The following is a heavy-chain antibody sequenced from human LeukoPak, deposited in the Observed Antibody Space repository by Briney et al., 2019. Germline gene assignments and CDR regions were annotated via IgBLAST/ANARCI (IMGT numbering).Heavy chain of an antibody. J-gene: IGHJ5*02. CDR2: IYTSGST. D-gene: IGHD6-13*01. Sequence: SETLSLTCTVSGGSISSYYWSWIRQPAGKGLEWIGRIYTSGSTNYNPSLKSRVTMSVDTSKNQFSLKLSSVTAADTAVYYCARTTAQAAAGSGGWFDPWGQGTLVTASS. V-gene: IGHV4-4*07. CDR3: ARTTAQAAAGSGGWFDP. CDR1: GGSISSYY.